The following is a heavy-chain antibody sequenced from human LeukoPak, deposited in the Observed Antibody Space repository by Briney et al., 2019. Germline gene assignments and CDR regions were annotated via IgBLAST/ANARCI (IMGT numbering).Heavy chain of an antibody. D-gene: IGHD3-22*01. V-gene: IGHV3-64*04. CDR3: ARGPYYYDSSGLHY. CDR1: GFTFSTYA. J-gene: IGHJ4*02. CDR2: ISSNGGST. Sequence: GGSLRLSCSASGFTFSTYAMHWVRQAPGKGLEYVSAISSNGGSTYYADSVKGRFTISRDNSKNTLYLQMNSLRAEDTAVYYCARGPYYYDSSGLHYWGQGTLVTVSS.